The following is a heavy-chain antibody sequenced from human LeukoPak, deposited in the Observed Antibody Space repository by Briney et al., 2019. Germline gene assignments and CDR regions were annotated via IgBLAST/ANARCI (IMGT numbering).Heavy chain of an antibody. J-gene: IGHJ5*02. CDR3: ARGGWYEEDAGWFDP. Sequence: GGSLRLSCAASGFTFSSYAMHWVRQAPGKGLEWVAVISYDGSNKYYADSVKGRFTISRDNSKNTLYLQMNSLRAEDTAVYYCARGGWYEEDAGWFDPWGQGTLVTVSS. V-gene: IGHV3-30-3*01. D-gene: IGHD6-19*01. CDR2: ISYDGSNK. CDR1: GFTFSSYA.